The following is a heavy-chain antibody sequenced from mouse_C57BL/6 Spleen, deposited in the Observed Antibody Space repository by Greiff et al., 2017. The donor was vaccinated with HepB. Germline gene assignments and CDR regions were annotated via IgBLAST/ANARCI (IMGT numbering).Heavy chain of an antibody. CDR2: IHPNSGST. CDR1: GYTFTSYW. CDR3: ARTYGSSDWYFDV. D-gene: IGHD1-1*01. J-gene: IGHJ1*03. Sequence: VQLQQPGAELVKPGASVKLSCKASGYTFTSYWMHWVKQRPGQGLEWIGMIHPNSGSTNYNEKFKSKATLTVDKSSSTAYMQLSSLTSEDSAVYYCARTYGSSDWYFDVWGTGTTVTVSS. V-gene: IGHV1-64*01.